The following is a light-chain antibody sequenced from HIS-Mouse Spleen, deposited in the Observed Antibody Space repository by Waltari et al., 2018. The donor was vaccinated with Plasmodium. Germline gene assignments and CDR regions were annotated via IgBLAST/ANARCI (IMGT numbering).Light chain of an antibody. CDR1: QSISSW. CDR3: QQYNSYSYT. CDR2: KAS. V-gene: IGKV1-5*03. Sequence: DIQLTPSPSTLSASVGDRVTITCRASQSISSWLAWYQQKPGKAPKLLIYKASSLESGVPSRFSGSGSGTEFTLTSSSLQPYDFATYYCQQYNSYSYTFGQGTKLEIK. J-gene: IGKJ2*01.